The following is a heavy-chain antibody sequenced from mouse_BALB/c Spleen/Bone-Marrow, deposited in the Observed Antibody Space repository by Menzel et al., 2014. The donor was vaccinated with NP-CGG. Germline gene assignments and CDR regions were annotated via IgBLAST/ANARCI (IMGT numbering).Heavy chain of an antibody. CDR1: GFDFSGSW. Sequence: EVNVVESGGGLVQPGRSLKISCAASGFDFSGSWMGWVRLAPGKGLEWIGEINPDSSTINYTPSLKDRFIISRDNAKNTLCLQMSKVRSEDTALYYCARLGYYGGFAYWGQGTLVTVSA. CDR2: INPDSSTI. J-gene: IGHJ3*01. D-gene: IGHD2-3*01. V-gene: IGHV4-1*02. CDR3: ARLGYYGGFAY.